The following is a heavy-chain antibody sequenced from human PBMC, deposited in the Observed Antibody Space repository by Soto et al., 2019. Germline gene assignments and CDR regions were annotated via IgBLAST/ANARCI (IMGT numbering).Heavy chain of an antibody. J-gene: IGHJ4*02. Sequence: QVQLHESGPGLVKTSETLSLTCTVSGGSVSSGPYHWNWVRQPPGKGLEWIGRLSYSGTANYNPSLRGRVTMATDTSKNQFSLRLTSVTAADTAVYYCMRSHGAYWGQGTLVTVSP. CDR2: LSYSGTA. CDR3: MRSHGAY. CDR1: GGSVSSGPYH. D-gene: IGHD2-8*01. V-gene: IGHV4-61*01.